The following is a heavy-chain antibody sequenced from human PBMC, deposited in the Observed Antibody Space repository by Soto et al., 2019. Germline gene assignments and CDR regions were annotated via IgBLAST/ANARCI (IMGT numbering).Heavy chain of an antibody. J-gene: IGHJ1*01. CDR3: ARGVRSSGWFEKVEYFQH. D-gene: IGHD6-19*01. Sequence: PFVILFLPCTVFCGSLRCFYLSRIRKPPRKGLEWIGYIYYSGSTNYNPSLKSRVTISVDTSKNQFSLKLSSVTAADTAVYYCARGVRSSGWFEKVEYFQHWGQGTLVTVYS. V-gene: IGHV4-59*01. CDR1: CGSLRCFY. CDR2: IYYSGST.